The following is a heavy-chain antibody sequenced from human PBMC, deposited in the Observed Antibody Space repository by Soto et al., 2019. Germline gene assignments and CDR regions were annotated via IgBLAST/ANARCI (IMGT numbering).Heavy chain of an antibody. J-gene: IGHJ6*02. V-gene: IGHV4-4*07. Sequence: SETLSLTCTVSGGSISSYYWSWIRQPAGKGLEWIGRIYTSGSTNYNPSLKSRVTMSVHTSKNQLSLKLSSVTAADTAVYYCARGIQLWSDYYYGVDVWGQGTTVTVSS. CDR3: ARGIQLWSDYYYGVDV. CDR1: GGSISSYY. CDR2: IYTSGST. D-gene: IGHD5-18*01.